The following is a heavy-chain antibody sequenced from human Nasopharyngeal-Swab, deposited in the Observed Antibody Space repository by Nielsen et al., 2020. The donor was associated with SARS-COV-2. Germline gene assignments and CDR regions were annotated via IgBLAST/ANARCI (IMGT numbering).Heavy chain of an antibody. J-gene: IGHJ2*01. CDR1: GFTVSSNY. CDR3: AREGGDTSSWYRNWYFDL. CDR2: IYSGGST. Sequence: GGSLRLSCVASGFTVSSNYMSWVRQAPGKGLEWVSVIYSGGSTYYADSVKGRFTISRDNSKNTLYLQMNSLRAEDTAVYYCAREGGDTSSWYRNWYFDLWGRGTLVTVSS. V-gene: IGHV3-53*01. D-gene: IGHD6-13*01.